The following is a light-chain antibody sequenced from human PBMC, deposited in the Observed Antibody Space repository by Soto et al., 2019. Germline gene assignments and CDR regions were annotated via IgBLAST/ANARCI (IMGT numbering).Light chain of an antibody. V-gene: IGLV1-40*01. CDR1: SSNIGADYY. Sequence: QSALTQPPSVSGAPGQRVTISCTGSSSNIGADYYVHWYQQFPGTAPKLLIYGNNNRPSGVPDRFSGSKSGTSASLAITGLQAEDEADYYCQSYDSSLSDSVFGGGTKLTVL. J-gene: IGLJ3*02. CDR2: GNN. CDR3: QSYDSSLSDSV.